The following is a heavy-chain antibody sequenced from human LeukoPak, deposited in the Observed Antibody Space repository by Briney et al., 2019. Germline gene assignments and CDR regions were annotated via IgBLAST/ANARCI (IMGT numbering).Heavy chain of an antibody. CDR1: GGSFSGYY. J-gene: IGHJ4*02. CDR2: INHIGST. Sequence: SETLSLTCAVYGGSFSGYYWSWICQPPGKGLEWIAEINHIGSTNYNPSLKSRVTISVDTSKNQFSLKLSSVTAADTAVYYCARHRMTALFDYWGQGTLVTVSS. D-gene: IGHD2-21*02. CDR3: ARHRMTALFDY. V-gene: IGHV4-34*01.